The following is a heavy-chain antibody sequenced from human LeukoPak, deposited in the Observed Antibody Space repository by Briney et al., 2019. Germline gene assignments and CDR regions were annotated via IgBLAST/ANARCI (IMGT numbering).Heavy chain of an antibody. CDR3: ATLGSGYCSSTSCYTVDY. CDR2: ISSSSSTI. CDR1: GYTFTTYD. J-gene: IGHJ4*02. D-gene: IGHD2-2*02. V-gene: IGHV3-48*01. Sequence: SCKPSGYTFTTYDINWVRQAPGKGLEWVSYISSSSSTIYYADSVKGRFTISRDNAKNSLYLQMNSLRAEDTAVYYCATLGSGYCSSTSCYTVDYWGQGTLVTVSS.